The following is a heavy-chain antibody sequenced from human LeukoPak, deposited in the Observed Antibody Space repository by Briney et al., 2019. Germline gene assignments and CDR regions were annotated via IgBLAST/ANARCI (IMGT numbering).Heavy chain of an antibody. CDR3: ARGGSDFWSGYYGSYAFDI. CDR1: GGSVNSGSYY. Sequence: SETLSLTCTVSGGSVNSGSYYWNWIRQPPGKGLGWIGNIYYSGSTNYNPSLKSRVTISVDTSKNQFSLKLSSVTAADTAVYYCARGGSDFWSGYYGSYAFDIWGQGTMVTVSS. CDR2: IYYSGST. V-gene: IGHV4-61*01. J-gene: IGHJ3*02. D-gene: IGHD3-3*01.